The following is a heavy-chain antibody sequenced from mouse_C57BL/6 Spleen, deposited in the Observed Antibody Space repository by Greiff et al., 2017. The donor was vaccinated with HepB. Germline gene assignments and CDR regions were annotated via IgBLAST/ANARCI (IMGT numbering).Heavy chain of an antibody. CDR3: ARVSTRDY. CDR1: GYTFTSYW. Sequence: VQLQQSGAELVKPGASVKLSCKASGYTFTSYWMHWVKQRPGQGLEWIGEINPSNGRTNYNEKFKRKATLTVDTSSSTAYMQLSSPTSEDSAVYYCARVSTRDYWGQGTTLTVSS. J-gene: IGHJ2*01. V-gene: IGHV1S81*02. D-gene: IGHD3-1*01. CDR2: INPSNGRT.